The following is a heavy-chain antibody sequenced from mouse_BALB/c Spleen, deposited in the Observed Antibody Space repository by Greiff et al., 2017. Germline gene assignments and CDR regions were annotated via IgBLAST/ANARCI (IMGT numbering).Heavy chain of an antibody. CDR3: TRDDWDGAWFAY. J-gene: IGHJ3*01. Sequence: EVQLVESGGGLVKPGGSLKLSCAASGFTFSSYTMSWVRQTPEKRLEWVATISSGGSYTYYPDSVKGRFTISRDNAKNTLYLQMSSLKSEDTAMYYCTRDDWDGAWFAYWGQGTLVTVSA. CDR2: ISSGGSYT. D-gene: IGHD4-1*01. V-gene: IGHV5-6-4*01. CDR1: GFTFSSYT.